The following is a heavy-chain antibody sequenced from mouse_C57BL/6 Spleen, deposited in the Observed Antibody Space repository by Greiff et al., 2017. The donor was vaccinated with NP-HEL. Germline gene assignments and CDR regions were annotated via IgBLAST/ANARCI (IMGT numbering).Heavy chain of an antibody. CDR1: GFTFSNYW. CDR2: IRLKSDNYAT. J-gene: IGHJ2*01. V-gene: IGHV6-3*01. CDR3: TYPFTTVQLGY. Sequence: EVQLVESGGGLVQPGGSMKLSCVASGFTFSNYWMNWVRQSPEKGLEWVAQIRLKSDNYATHYAESVKGRFTISRDDSKSSVYLQMNNLRAEDTGIYYCTYPFTTVQLGYWGQGTTLTVSS. D-gene: IGHD1-1*01.